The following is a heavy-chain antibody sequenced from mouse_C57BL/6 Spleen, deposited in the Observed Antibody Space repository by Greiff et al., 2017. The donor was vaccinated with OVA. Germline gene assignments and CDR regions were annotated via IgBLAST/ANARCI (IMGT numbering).Heavy chain of an antibody. CDR1: GFTFSSYA. CDR2: ISDGGSYT. J-gene: IGHJ4*01. D-gene: IGHD2-5*01. Sequence: EVQGVESGGGLVKPGGSLKLSCAASGFTFSSYAMSWVRQTPEKRLEWVATISDGGSYTYYPDNVKGRFTISRDNAKNNLYLQMSHLKSEDTAMYYCARDAYYSKDGYYAMDYWGQGTSVTVSS. CDR3: ARDAYYSKDGYYAMDY. V-gene: IGHV5-4*01.